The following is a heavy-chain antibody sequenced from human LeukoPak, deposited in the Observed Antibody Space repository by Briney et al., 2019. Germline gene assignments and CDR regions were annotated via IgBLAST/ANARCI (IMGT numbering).Heavy chain of an antibody. CDR3: ARIYDSSGYYPGSYWYFDL. V-gene: IGHV3-30*02. J-gene: IGHJ2*01. Sequence: GGSLRLSCAASGFTFSSYGMHWVRQAPGKGLEWVAFMRYDGSNKYYADSVKGRFTISRDNSKNTLYLQMNSLRAEDTAVYYCARIYDSSGYYPGSYWYFDLWGRGTLVTVTS. CDR2: MRYDGSNK. D-gene: IGHD3-22*01. CDR1: GFTFSSYG.